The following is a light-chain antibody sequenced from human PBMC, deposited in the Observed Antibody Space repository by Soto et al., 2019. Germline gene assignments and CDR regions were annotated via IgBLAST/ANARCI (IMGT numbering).Light chain of an antibody. CDR1: TRDVGGYNF. CDR3: SSYTSSSTYDV. J-gene: IGLJ1*01. Sequence: QSALTQPASVSGSPGQSITISCTGTTRDVGGYNFVSWYQQYPGKVPRVIIYEVNRRPSGVSNRFSGSKSGNTASLTISGLQPEDESDYFCSSYTSSSTYDVFGTGTKLTVL. V-gene: IGLV2-14*01. CDR2: EVN.